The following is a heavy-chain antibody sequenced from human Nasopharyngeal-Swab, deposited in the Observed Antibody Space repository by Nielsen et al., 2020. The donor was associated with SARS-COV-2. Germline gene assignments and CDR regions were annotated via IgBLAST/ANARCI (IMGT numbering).Heavy chain of an antibody. J-gene: IGHJ4*02. Sequence: GESLKTSCASSGFTFGSFVMSWLRQAAGELVEWVSRITGSGSGTYYADSVKGRFTISRDNSKNTLYLQMNSLRADDTAVYYCAKGGVSVYGDSYYFDFWGQGTLVTVSS. V-gene: IGHV3-23*01. CDR1: GFTFGSFV. D-gene: IGHD4-17*01. CDR3: AKGGVSVYGDSYYFDF. CDR2: ITGSGSGT.